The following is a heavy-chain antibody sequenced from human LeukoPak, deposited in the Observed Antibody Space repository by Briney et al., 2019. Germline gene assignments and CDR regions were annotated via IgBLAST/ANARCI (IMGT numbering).Heavy chain of an antibody. J-gene: IGHJ5*02. CDR3: ARRALGKDWFDP. D-gene: IGHD1-26*01. V-gene: IGHV4-39*01. CDR1: GGSISSSASY. CDR2: IYYSGKT. Sequence: PSETLSLTCTVSGGSISSSASYWGWIRQPPGKGLEWIAIIYYSGKTYYNPSLKSRVSISVDTSNNQFSLKLSSVSAADTAVYYCARRALGKDWFDPWGQGTLVTVSS.